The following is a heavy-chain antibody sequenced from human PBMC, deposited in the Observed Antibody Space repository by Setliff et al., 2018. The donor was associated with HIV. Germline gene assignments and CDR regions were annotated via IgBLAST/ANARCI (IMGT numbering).Heavy chain of an antibody. CDR2: ISYDGSNK. V-gene: IGHV3-30*04. Sequence: GGSLRLSCAASGFTFSSYAMHWVRQAPGKGLEWVAVISYDGSNKYYADSVKGRFTISRDNSNNTLYLQMNSLRAEDTAVYYCAKSGYCGSSTCRNYFYYMDVWGKGTTVTVSS. D-gene: IGHD2-2*01. J-gene: IGHJ6*03. CDR3: AKSGYCGSSTCRNYFYYMDV. CDR1: GFTFSSYA.